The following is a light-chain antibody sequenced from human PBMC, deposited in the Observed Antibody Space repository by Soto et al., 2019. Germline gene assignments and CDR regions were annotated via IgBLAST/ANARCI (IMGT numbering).Light chain of an antibody. CDR1: QSFRGL. CDR3: QQRHMWPIT. Sequence: EVVLTQSPVTLSLSPGERATLSCRASQSFRGLLAWYQQKPGQAPWLLIYDAYNRATGIPPRFSGSGSGTDFTLTISSLEPEDSAVYYCQQRHMWPITFGQGTRLE. J-gene: IGKJ5*01. V-gene: IGKV3-11*01. CDR2: DAY.